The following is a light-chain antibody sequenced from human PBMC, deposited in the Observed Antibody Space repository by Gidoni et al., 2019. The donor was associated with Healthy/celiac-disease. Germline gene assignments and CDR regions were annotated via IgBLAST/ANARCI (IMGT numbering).Light chain of an antibody. CDR1: QSVSSY. CDR3: QQRSNWPPWT. J-gene: IGKJ1*01. Sequence: EIVLTQPPATLTLSPGERATLPCRASQSVSSYLAWYQQKPGQAPRLLIYDASNRATGIPARFSGSGSGTDFTLTISSLEPEDFAVYYCQQRSNWPPWTFXQXTKVEIK. V-gene: IGKV3-11*01. CDR2: DAS.